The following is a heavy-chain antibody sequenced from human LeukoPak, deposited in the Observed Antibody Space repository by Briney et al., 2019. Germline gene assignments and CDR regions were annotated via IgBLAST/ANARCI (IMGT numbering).Heavy chain of an antibody. D-gene: IGHD6-25*01. V-gene: IGHV4-39*02. CDR1: GGSISSNTYY. CDR3: AREFNGSPDY. J-gene: IGHJ4*02. Sequence: KASETLSLTCTVSGGSISSNTYYWSWIRQPPGKGLEWIGSIRYSGRTYYKPSLKSRATLSVDTSKNRLLLNLRSVTAADTAMYYCAREFNGSPDYLGQGTLVTVSS. CDR2: IRYSGRT.